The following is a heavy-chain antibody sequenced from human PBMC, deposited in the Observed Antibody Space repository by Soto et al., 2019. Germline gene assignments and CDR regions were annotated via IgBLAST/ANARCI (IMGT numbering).Heavy chain of an antibody. CDR3: AIPKGSPNYYYYGMDV. J-gene: IGHJ6*02. CDR2: INPNSGGT. V-gene: IGHV1-2*02. CDR1: GYTFTGYY. Sequence: QVQLVQSGAEVKKPGASVKVSCKASGYTFTGYYMHWVRQAPGQGLEWMGWINPNSGGTNYAQKFQARVTMTRDTSISTAYMELSRLRSDDTAVYYCAIPKGSPNYYYYGMDVWGQGTTVTVSS. D-gene: IGHD6-13*01.